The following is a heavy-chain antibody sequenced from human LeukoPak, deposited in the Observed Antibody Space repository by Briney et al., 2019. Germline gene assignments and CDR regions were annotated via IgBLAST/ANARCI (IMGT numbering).Heavy chain of an antibody. Sequence: PGGSLRLSCAASGFTFSSYWMSWVRQAPGKGLEWVANIKQDGSEKYYVDSVKGRFTISRDNAKNSLYLQMNSLRAEDTAVCYCARDYPATFYFGMDVWGQGTTVTVSS. CDR2: IKQDGSEK. CDR1: GFTFSSYW. D-gene: IGHD2-15*01. V-gene: IGHV3-7*01. CDR3: ARDYPATFYFGMDV. J-gene: IGHJ6*02.